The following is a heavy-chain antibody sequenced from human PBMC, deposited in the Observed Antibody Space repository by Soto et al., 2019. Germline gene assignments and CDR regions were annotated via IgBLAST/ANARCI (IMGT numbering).Heavy chain of an antibody. J-gene: IGHJ4*02. Sequence: QVQLLESGGGVVQPGKSVRLSCAASGFSFSSFGMHWVRQAPGKGLEWVAVIWDDGGDNYYADSVKGRFTISSDNSKNTVYLQMNSLRVEDTAVYYCARVGYYDSSGDYWGQGTLVTVSS. CDR3: ARVGYYDSSGDY. D-gene: IGHD3-22*01. V-gene: IGHV3-33*01. CDR1: GFSFSSFG. CDR2: IWDDGGDN.